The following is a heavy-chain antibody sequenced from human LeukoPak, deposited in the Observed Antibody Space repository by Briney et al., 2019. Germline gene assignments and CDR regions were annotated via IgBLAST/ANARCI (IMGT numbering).Heavy chain of an antibody. J-gene: IGHJ4*02. Sequence: ASVKVPCKASGYTFTGYYMHWVRQAPGQGLEWMGWINPNSGGTNYAQKFQGRVTMTRDTSISTAYMELSRLRSDDTAVYFCARWISPYYFDHWGQGTLVTVSS. CDR3: ARWISPYYFDH. CDR2: INPNSGGT. D-gene: IGHD2-21*01. CDR1: GYTFTGYY. V-gene: IGHV1-2*02.